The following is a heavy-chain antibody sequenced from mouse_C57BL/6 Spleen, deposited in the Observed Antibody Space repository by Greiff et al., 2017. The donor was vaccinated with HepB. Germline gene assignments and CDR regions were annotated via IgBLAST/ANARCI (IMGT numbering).Heavy chain of an antibody. J-gene: IGHJ2*01. V-gene: IGHV1-82*01. D-gene: IGHD4-1*01. Sequence: QVQLQQSGPELVKPGASVKISCKASGYAFSSSWMNWVKQRPGKGLEWIGRIYPGDGDTNYNGKFKGKATLTADKSSSTAYMHLSSLTSEDSAVYFSASRANSFDYWGQGTTLTVSS. CDR2: IYPGDGDT. CDR3: ASRANSFDY. CDR1: GYAFSSSW.